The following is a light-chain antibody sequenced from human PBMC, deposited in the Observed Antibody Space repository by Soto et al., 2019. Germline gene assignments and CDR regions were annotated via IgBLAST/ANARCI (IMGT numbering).Light chain of an antibody. CDR1: QSVSSN. J-gene: IGKJ2*01. CDR2: GAS. CDR3: QQYNNWPYT. Sequence: EIVMPQSPATLSVSPGERATLSCRASQSVSSNLAWYQQKPGQAPRLLIYGASTRATGIPAGFSGSGSGTECTLTISSLQSEDFAVYYCQQYNNWPYTFGQGTKVDIK. V-gene: IGKV3-15*01.